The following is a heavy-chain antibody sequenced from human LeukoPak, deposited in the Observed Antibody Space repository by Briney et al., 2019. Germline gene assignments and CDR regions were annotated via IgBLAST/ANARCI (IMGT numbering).Heavy chain of an antibody. CDR1: GFTFDDYA. D-gene: IGHD2-2*01. Sequence: GGSLRLSCAASGFTFDDYAMHWVRQAPGKGLXXXSGISWNSGSIGYADSVKGRFTISRDNAKNSLYLQMNSLRAEDTAVYYCASTIVVVPAAMDYWGQGTLVTVSS. V-gene: IGHV3-9*01. CDR2: ISWNSGSI. J-gene: IGHJ4*02. CDR3: ASTIVVVPAAMDY.